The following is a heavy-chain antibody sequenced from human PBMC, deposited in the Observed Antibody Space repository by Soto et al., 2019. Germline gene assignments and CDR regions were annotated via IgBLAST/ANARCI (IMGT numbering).Heavy chain of an antibody. CDR2: IWNDGSNK. V-gene: IGHV3-33*01. D-gene: IGHD1-26*01. CDR3: ARDRGGSYVDY. Sequence: QVQLVESGGGVVQPGRSLRLSCAASGFTFSSYGMHWVRQAPGKGLEWVAVIWNDGSNKYYADSVKGRFTISRDNSKNTLYLQMNSLRAEDTAVYYCARDRGGSYVDYWGQGTLVTVSS. J-gene: IGHJ4*02. CDR1: GFTFSSYG.